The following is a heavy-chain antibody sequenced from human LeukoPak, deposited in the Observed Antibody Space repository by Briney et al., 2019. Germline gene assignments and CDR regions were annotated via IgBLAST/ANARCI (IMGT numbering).Heavy chain of an antibody. CDR2: ISYDGSNK. CDR1: GFTFSSYA. V-gene: IGHV3-30-3*01. Sequence: PGGSLRLSCAASGFTFSSYAMHWVRQAPGKGLEWVAVISYDGSNKYYADSVKGRFTISRDNSKNTLYLQMNSLRAEDTAVYYCARDRVTVTTGNPRWAFDIWGQGTMVTVSS. CDR3: ARDRVTVTTGNPRWAFDI. D-gene: IGHD4-17*01. J-gene: IGHJ3*02.